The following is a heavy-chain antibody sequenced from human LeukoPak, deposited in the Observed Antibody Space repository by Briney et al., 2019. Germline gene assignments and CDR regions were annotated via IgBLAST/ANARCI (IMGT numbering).Heavy chain of an antibody. CDR3: AATEDSSSWYTYYYYGMDV. CDR1: GYTFTSYD. J-gene: IGHJ6*02. CDR2: MNPNSGNT. Sequence: ASVKVSCKASGYTFTSYDINWVRQATGQGLEWMGWMNPNSGNTGYAQKLQGRVTMTTDTSTSTAYMELRGLRSDDTAVYYCAATEDSSSWYTYYYYGMDVWAKGPRSPSP. D-gene: IGHD6-13*01. V-gene: IGHV1-8*01.